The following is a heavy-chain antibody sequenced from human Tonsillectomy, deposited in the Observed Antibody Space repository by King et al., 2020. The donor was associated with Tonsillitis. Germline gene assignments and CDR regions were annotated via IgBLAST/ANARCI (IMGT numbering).Heavy chain of an antibody. CDR3: ARVPSYYDFWSGYYMDV. D-gene: IGHD3-3*01. CDR1: GYTFSSYG. CDR2: ISGYNGNT. V-gene: IGHV1-18*01. J-gene: IGHJ6*04. Sequence: QLVQSGAEVKKPGASVQVSCKASGYTFSSYGIRWVRQAPGQGLEWMGWISGYNGNTNYAQKFQGRVTMTTDTSTTTSTVYMELRSLRSDDTAVYYCARVPSYYDFWSGYYMDVWGKGTTVTVSS.